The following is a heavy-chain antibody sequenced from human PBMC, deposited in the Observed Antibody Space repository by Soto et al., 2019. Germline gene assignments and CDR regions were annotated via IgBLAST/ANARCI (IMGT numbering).Heavy chain of an antibody. J-gene: IGHJ6*04. Sequence: EVHLVESGGGLVQPGGSLRLSCAASGFTVSSNYMSWVRQAPGKGLEWVSLIQSGGPTYYADSVKGRFTISRDTSENTLHLQMDSLRAEDTAVYYCARDDVLCDGGRCYGVPLAVWGKGTTVTVSS. CDR3: ARDDVLCDGGRCYGVPLAV. CDR1: GFTVSSNY. CDR2: IQSGGPT. D-gene: IGHD2-15*01. V-gene: IGHV3-66*01.